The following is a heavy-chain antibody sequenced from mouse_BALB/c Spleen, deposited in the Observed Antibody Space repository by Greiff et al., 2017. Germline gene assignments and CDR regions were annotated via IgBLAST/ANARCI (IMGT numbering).Heavy chain of an antibody. CDR3: ARYGYPYAMDY. CDR1: GYSITSDYA. CDR2: ISYSGST. D-gene: IGHD1-2*01. Sequence: EVQLQQSGPGLVKPSQSLSLTCTVTGYSITSDYAWNWIRQFPGNKLEWMGYISYSGSTSYNPSLKSRISITRDTSKNQFFLQLNSVTTEDTATYYCARYGYPYAMDYWGQGTSVTVSS. J-gene: IGHJ4*01. V-gene: IGHV3-2*02.